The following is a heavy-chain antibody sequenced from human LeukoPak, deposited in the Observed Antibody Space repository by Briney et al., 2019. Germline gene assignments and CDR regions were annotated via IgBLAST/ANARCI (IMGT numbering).Heavy chain of an antibody. V-gene: IGHV1-69*13. J-gene: IGHJ6*02. CDR1: GGTFSSYA. D-gene: IGHD2-2*02. CDR2: IIPIFGTA. CDR3: ARGPPGCSSTSCYKYYYGMDV. Sequence: SVKVSCKASGGTFSSYAISWVRQAPGQGLEWMGGIIPIFGTANYAQKFQGRVTITADESTSTAYVELSSLRSEDTAVYYCARGPPGCSSTSCYKYYYGMDVWGQGTTVTVSS.